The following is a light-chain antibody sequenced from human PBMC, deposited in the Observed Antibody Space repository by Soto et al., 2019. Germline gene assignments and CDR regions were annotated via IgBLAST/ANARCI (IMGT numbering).Light chain of an antibody. CDR3: CSFAGTYTFALSV. J-gene: IGLJ1*01. V-gene: IGLV2-11*01. CDR1: SSDVGGYNY. Sequence: QSALTQPRSVSGSPGQSVTISCTGTSSDVGGYNYVSWYQQHPGKAPKLMIYDVSQRPSGVPDRFSGSKSGNTASLTISGLQAEDEADYYCCSFAGTYTFALSVFGTGTKVTVL. CDR2: DVS.